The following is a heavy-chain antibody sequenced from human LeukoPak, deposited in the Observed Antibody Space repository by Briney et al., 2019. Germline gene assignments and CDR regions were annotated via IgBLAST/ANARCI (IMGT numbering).Heavy chain of an antibody. J-gene: IGHJ5*02. Sequence: PGRSLRLSCAASGFTFRSYGMHWVRQAPGKGLEWVAVISNDGSNKYYADSVKGRFTTSRDNSKNTLYLQMNSLRAEDTAVYYCAKDMGYSGSNNWFDPWGQGTLVTVSS. CDR3: AKDMGYSGSNNWFDP. CDR2: ISNDGSNK. D-gene: IGHD1-26*01. V-gene: IGHV3-30*18. CDR1: GFTFRSYG.